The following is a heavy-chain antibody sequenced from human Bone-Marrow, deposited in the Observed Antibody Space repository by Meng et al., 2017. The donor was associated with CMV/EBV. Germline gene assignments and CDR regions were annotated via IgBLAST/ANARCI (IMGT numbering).Heavy chain of an antibody. CDR3: VREGNYDILTGYSFDY. J-gene: IGHJ4*02. D-gene: IGHD3-9*01. V-gene: IGHV3-30*02. Sequence: LSLTCAVSGFTFTRHDMHWVRQAPGKGLEWVSFIRYDGSNKYYADSVKGRFTISRDNSKNTLYLQMNSLRAEDTAVYYCVREGNYDILTGYSFDYWGQGTLVTVSS. CDR2: IRYDGSNK. CDR1: GFTFTRHD.